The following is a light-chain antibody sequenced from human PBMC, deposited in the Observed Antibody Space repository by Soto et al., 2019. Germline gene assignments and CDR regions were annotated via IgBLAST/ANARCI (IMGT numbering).Light chain of an antibody. CDR1: SSDVGSYNL. J-gene: IGLJ2*01. Sequence: QSALTQPASVSGSPGQSITISCTGTSSDVGSYNLVSWYQQHPGKAPKLMIYEGSKRPLGVSNRFSGSKSGNTASLTISGLQAEDEADYYCCSYAGSHTVVFGGGTQLTVL. V-gene: IGLV2-23*01. CDR2: EGS. CDR3: CSYAGSHTVV.